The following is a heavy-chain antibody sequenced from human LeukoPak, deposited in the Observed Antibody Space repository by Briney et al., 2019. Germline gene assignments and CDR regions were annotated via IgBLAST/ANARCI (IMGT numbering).Heavy chain of an antibody. CDR3: ARVDLAWSDTSGYYRDWFDP. Sequence: ASVKVSCKASGYTFTSYGISWVRQAPGQGLEWMGWVSAYNGNTNCAQRFQGRVTMTTDTSTTTAYMELRSLRSDDTAVYYCARVDLAWSDTSGYYRDWFDPWGQGTLVTVSS. D-gene: IGHD3-22*01. CDR2: VSAYNGNT. CDR1: GYTFTSYG. V-gene: IGHV1-18*01. J-gene: IGHJ5*02.